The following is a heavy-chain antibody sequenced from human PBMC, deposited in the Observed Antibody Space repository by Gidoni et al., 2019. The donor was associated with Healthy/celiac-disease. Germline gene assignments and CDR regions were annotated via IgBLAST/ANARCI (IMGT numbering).Heavy chain of an antibody. CDR1: GGAISSGGEP. CDR2: IYHSVST. V-gene: IGHV4-30-2*01. D-gene: IGHD1-26*01. J-gene: IGHJ6*03. CDR3: ARSIVGATQKKGDYYYYYMDV. Sequence: QLQLQESGSGLVKPSQTLSITCAVSGGAISSGGEPWSWIRQPPGKGLEWIGYIYHSVSTYYNPSLKGRVTISVDRSKNQFSLKLSSVTAADTAVYYCARSIVGATQKKGDYYYYYMDVWGKGTTVTVSS.